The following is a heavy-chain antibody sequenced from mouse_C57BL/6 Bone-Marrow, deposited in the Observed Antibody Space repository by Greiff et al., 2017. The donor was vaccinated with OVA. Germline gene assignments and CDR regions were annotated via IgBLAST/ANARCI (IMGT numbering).Heavy chain of an antibody. CDR2: ISDGGSYT. J-gene: IGHJ2*01. D-gene: IGHD3-2*02. CDR3: ARVDSSGFDY. V-gene: IGHV5-4*03. CDR1: GFTFSSYA. Sequence: DVMLVESGGGLVKPGGSLKLSCAASGFTFSSYAMSWVRQTPEKRLEWVATISDGGSYTYYPDNVKGRFTISRDNAKNNLYLQMSHLKSEDTAMYYCARVDSSGFDYWGQGTTLTVSS.